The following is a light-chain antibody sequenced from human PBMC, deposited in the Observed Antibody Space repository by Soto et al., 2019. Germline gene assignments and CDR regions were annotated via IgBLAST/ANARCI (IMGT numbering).Light chain of an antibody. CDR3: LLYYGGAQIWV. V-gene: IGLV7-43*01. CDR2: STS. Sequence: QAVGTQEPSLTVSPGGTVTHTCASSTGAVTSGFYPNWFQQKPGQAPRALIYSTSNKYSWTPARFSGSLLGGKAALTLSGVQPEDEAEYYCLLYYGGAQIWVFGGGTKLTVL. J-gene: IGLJ3*02. CDR1: TGAVTSGFY.